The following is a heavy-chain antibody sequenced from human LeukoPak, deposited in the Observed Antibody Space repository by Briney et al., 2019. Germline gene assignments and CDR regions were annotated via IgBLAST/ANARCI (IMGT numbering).Heavy chain of an antibody. CDR3: AKGNNSFSSTFDY. D-gene: IGHD2/OR15-2a*01. CDR2: ISGDESAT. CDR1: GFTFRDFS. V-gene: IGHV3-43*02. J-gene: IGHJ4*02. Sequence: GGSLRLSCAASGFTFRDFSMHWVRQAPGKGLEWVSLISGDESATHYADSVKGRFTISRDNSKHSVYLQMTGLTVEDTAFYYCAKGNNSFSSTFDYWGQGALVTVSS.